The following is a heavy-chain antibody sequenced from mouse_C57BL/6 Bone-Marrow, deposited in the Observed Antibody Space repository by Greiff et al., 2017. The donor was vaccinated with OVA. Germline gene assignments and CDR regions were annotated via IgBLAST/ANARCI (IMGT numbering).Heavy chain of an antibody. CDR1: GYSFTGYY. V-gene: IGHV1-42*01. D-gene: IGHD1-1*01. Sequence: EVKLQESGPELVKPGASVKISCKASGYSFTGYYMNWVKQSPEKSLEWIGEINPRTGGTTYNQKFKAKATLTVDKSSSTAYMQLKSLTSEDSAVYYCARVTTVGFAYWGQGTLVTVSA. CDR3: ARVTTVGFAY. J-gene: IGHJ3*01. CDR2: INPRTGGT.